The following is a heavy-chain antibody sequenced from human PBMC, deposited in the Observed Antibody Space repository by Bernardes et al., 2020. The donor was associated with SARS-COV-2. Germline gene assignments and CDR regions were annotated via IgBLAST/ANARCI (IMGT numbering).Heavy chain of an antibody. CDR3: ARDAKYYDFWSGYYIGQESSDYYGLDV. J-gene: IGHJ6*02. D-gene: IGHD3-3*01. CDR1: GYTFSSYA. CDR2: INTGNGNT. Sequence: ASVKVSCRTSGYTFSSYAMHWVRQAPGQRLEWMGWINTGNGNTKYSQKFHGRVTITRDTSASTVYMELSGLRSEDTAVYYCARDAKYYDFWSGYYIGQESSDYYGLDVWGQGTTVTVSS. V-gene: IGHV1-3*04.